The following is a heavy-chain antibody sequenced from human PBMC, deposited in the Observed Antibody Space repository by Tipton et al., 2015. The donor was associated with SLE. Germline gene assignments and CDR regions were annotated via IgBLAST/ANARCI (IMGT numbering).Heavy chain of an antibody. Sequence: TLSLTCTVSGGSISSGSYYWSWIRQPAGKGLEWIGYIYTSGSTNYNPSLKSRVTISVDTSKNQFSLKLSSVTAADTAVYYCAREMDSKGATSAFDIWGQGTVVTVSS. J-gene: IGHJ3*02. CDR3: AREMDSKGATSAFDI. CDR2: IYTSGST. V-gene: IGHV4-61*09. CDR1: GGSISSGSYY. D-gene: IGHD1-26*01.